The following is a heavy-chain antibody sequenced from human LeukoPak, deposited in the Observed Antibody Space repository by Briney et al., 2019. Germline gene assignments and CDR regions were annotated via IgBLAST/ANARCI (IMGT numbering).Heavy chain of an antibody. J-gene: IGHJ4*02. Sequence: ASVKVSCKASGYTFTVYYMHWVRQAPGQGLEWMGRINPNSGGTNYAQKFQGRVTMTRDTSISTAYMELSRLRSDDTAVYYCARGAGYSSGWRDDDFDYWGQGTLVTVSS. CDR1: GYTFTVYY. CDR3: ARGAGYSSGWRDDDFDY. D-gene: IGHD6-19*01. CDR2: INPNSGGT. V-gene: IGHV1-2*06.